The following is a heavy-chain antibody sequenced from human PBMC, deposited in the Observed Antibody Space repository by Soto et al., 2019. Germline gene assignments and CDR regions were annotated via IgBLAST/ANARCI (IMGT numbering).Heavy chain of an antibody. V-gene: IGHV3-33*01. CDR1: GFTFSSYG. CDR3: ARDYYGSGNYPYFDY. D-gene: IGHD3-10*01. Sequence: ESGGGVVQPGRSLRLSCAASGFTFSSYGMHWVRQAPGKGLEWVAVIWSDESNKYYADSVKGRFTISRDNSRNTLYLQMNSLRAEDTAVYYCARDYYGSGNYPYFDYWGQGPLVTVSS. CDR2: IWSDESNK. J-gene: IGHJ4*02.